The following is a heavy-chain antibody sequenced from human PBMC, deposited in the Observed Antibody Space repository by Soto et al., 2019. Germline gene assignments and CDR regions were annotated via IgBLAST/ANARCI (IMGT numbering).Heavy chain of an antibody. CDR2: IYYSGST. D-gene: IGHD2-15*01. J-gene: IGHJ5*02. V-gene: IGHV4-59*01. CDR1: GGSISSYY. CDR3: AREGNCSGGSCYAGPPGFDP. Sequence: PSATLSLTCTVSGGSISSYYWSWIRQPPGKGLVWFVYIYYSGSTNYNPSLKSRVTISVDTSKNQFSLKLSSVTAADTAVYYCAREGNCSGGSCYAGPPGFDPWGQGTLVTVSS.